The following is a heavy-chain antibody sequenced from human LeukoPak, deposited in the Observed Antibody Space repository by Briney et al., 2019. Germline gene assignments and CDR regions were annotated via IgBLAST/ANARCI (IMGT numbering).Heavy chain of an antibody. D-gene: IGHD4-17*01. CDR1: GFTFSSYS. CDR3: ASPKGFYGDYSNYYYYMDV. J-gene: IGHJ6*03. V-gene: IGHV3-48*01. Sequence: GGSLRLSCAASGFTFSSYSMNWGRQAPGKGLEWGSYISSSSSTIYYADSVKGRFTISRDNAKNSLYLQMNSLRAEDTAVYYCASPKGFYGDYSNYYYYMDVWGKGTTVTVSS. CDR2: ISSSSSTI.